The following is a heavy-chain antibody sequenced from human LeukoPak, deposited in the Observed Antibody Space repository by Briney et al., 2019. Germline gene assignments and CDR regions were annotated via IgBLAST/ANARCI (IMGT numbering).Heavy chain of an antibody. D-gene: IGHD6-13*01. CDR2: IYYSGST. CDR1: GGSISSYY. CDR3: ARASAAGTPWYWFDP. Sequence: SETLSLTCTVSGGSISSYYWSWIRQPPGKGLEWIGYIYYSGSTNYNPSLKSRATISVDTSKNQFSLKLSSVTAADTAVYYCARASAAGTPWYWFDPWGQGTLVTASS. V-gene: IGHV4-59*01. J-gene: IGHJ5*02.